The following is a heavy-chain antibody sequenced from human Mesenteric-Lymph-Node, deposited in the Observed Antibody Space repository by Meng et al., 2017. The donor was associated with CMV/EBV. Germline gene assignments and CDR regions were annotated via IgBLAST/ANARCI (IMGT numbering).Heavy chain of an antibody. D-gene: IGHD2-15*01. Sequence: GESLKISCAGSGFTFNNYAMAWVRQPPGKGLEWVSAVTFGGDSTWYSDSVKARFTIYRDNSKGTLHLLMDRLRGEDTAVYFCAKASSGAWPYYLDHWGQGALVTVSS. CDR1: GFTFNNYA. CDR2: VTFGGDST. J-gene: IGHJ4*02. CDR3: AKASSGAWPYYLDH. V-gene: IGHV3-23*01.